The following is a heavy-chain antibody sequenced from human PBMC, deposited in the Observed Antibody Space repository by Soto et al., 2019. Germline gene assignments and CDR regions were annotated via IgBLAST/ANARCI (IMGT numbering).Heavy chain of an antibody. CDR1: GFTFSSYG. Sequence: GGSLRLSCAASGFTFSSYGMHWVRQAPGKGLEWVAVISYDGCNKYYADSVKGRFTISRDNSKNTLYLQMNSLRAEDTAVYYCAKDQIRDYDILTGYPLNWFAPWGQGTLVPVSS. D-gene: IGHD3-9*01. J-gene: IGHJ5*02. CDR2: ISYDGCNK. V-gene: IGHV3-30*18. CDR3: AKDQIRDYDILTGYPLNWFAP.